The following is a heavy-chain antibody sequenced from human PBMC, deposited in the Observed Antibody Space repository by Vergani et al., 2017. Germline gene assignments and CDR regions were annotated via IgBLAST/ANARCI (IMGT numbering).Heavy chain of an antibody. CDR3: ARAVVASYGDYYYGMDV. V-gene: IGHV4-61*02. D-gene: IGHD2-15*01. CDR2: IYTSGST. CDR1: GCSISSGSYY. Sequence: QVQLQESGPGLVKPSQTLSLTCTVSGCSISSGSYYWSWIRQPAGKGLEWIGRIYTSGSTNYNPSLKSRVTISVDTSKNQFSLKLSSVTAADTAVYYCARAVVASYGDYYYGMDVWGQGTTVTVSS. J-gene: IGHJ6*02.